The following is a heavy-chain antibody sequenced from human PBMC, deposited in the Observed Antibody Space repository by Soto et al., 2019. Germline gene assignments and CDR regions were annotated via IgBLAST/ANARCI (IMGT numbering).Heavy chain of an antibody. CDR3: AKDLPFSGWYTGFDY. Sequence: PGGSLRLSCAASGFTFSSYGMHWVRQAPGKGLEWVAVISYDGSNKYYADSVKGRFTISRDNSKNTLYLQMNSLRAEDTAVYYSAKDLPFSGWYTGFDYWGQGNLVTASS. CDR2: ISYDGSNK. J-gene: IGHJ4*02. V-gene: IGHV3-30*18. D-gene: IGHD6-19*01. CDR1: GFTFSSYG.